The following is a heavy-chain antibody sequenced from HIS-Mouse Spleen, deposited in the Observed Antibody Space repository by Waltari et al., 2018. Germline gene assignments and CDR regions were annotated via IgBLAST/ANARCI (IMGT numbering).Heavy chain of an antibody. J-gene: IGHJ4*02. CDR2: MNPNSGNT. D-gene: IGHD4-4*01. CDR3: ARGHDYSNYFDY. Sequence: QVQLVQSGAEVKKPGASVKVSCKASGYTFTSYDINRVRQAHGQGLEWMGWMNPNSGNTGYAQKFQGRVTMTRNTSISTAYMELSSLRSEDTAVYYCARGHDYSNYFDYWGQGTLVTVSS. V-gene: IGHV1-8*01. CDR1: GYTFTSYD.